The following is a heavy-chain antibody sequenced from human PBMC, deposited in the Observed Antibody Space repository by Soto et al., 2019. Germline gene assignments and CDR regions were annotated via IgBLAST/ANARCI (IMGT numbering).Heavy chain of an antibody. CDR1: GDSISSGGNY. CDR3: ARVLVRGVMGQVGELDV. D-gene: IGHD3-10*01. V-gene: IGHV4-31*03. Sequence: QVQLQESGPGLVKPSQTLSLTCTVSGDSISSGGNYWSWNWIRQHPGKGLEWIGYIDYSGSSYYNPSLKRRVTISVDTSKSQVSLKRSSVTAADTAVYYGARVLVRGVMGQVGELDVWGQGATVTVSS. J-gene: IGHJ6*02. CDR2: IDYSGSS.